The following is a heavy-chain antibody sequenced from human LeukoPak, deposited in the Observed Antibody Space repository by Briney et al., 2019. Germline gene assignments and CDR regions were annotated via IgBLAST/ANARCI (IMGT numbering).Heavy chain of an antibody. Sequence: GGSLRLSCAASGFTFSSYAMHWVRQAPGKGLEWVAVISHDGSNKYYADSVKGRFTISRDNSKNTLYLQMNSLRAEDTAVYYCARVYRYSGYEGIDYWGQGTLVTVSS. J-gene: IGHJ4*02. V-gene: IGHV3-30*04. CDR1: GFTFSSYA. CDR2: ISHDGSNK. D-gene: IGHD5-12*01. CDR3: ARVYRYSGYEGIDY.